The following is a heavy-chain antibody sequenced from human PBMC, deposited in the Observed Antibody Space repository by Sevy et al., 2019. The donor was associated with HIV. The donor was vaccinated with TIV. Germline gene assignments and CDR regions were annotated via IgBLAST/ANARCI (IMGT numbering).Heavy chain of an antibody. CDR2: IYYSGHI. V-gene: IGHV4-59*08. J-gene: IGHJ4*02. CDR1: GGSITSLY. CDR3: AGENAWGRGHS. Sequence: SETLSLTCTVSGGSITSLYWNWIRQPPGKGLEWIANIYYSGHINYNPSLKSRVTLSLDTSKNQFSLRLSSVTAADTAMYYCAGENAWGRGHSWGQGTLVTVSS. D-gene: IGHD1-26*01.